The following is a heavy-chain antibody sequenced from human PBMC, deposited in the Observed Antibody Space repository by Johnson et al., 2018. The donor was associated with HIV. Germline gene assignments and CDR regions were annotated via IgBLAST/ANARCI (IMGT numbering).Heavy chain of an antibody. Sequence: VQLVESGGGLVQPGGSLRLSCAASGFTFSSYDMHWVRQAKGKGLEWVSAIGTAGDTYYPGSVKGRFTISRENAKNSLYLQMNSLRAGDTAVYYCARGRWLQNDAFDIWGQGTMVTVSS. J-gene: IGHJ3*02. CDR2: IGTAGDT. D-gene: IGHD5-24*01. CDR1: GFTFSSYD. V-gene: IGHV3-13*01. CDR3: ARGRWLQNDAFDI.